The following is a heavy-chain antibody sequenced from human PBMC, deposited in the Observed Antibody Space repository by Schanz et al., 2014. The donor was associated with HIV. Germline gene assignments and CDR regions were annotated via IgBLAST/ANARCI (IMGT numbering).Heavy chain of an antibody. CDR3: ARTYTGDWSTGAD. D-gene: IGHD2-21*02. CDR1: GGTIRNLG. Sequence: QVQLVQSGAEVKKSGSSVKVSCKASGGTIRNLGITWVRQAPGQGLEWMGGIIPIFDTTNYAQKFQGRVTITADKSTSTVYMDLSSLRSEDTAVYYCARTYTGDWSTGADWGQGTLVTVSS. CDR2: IIPIFDTT. J-gene: IGHJ4*02. V-gene: IGHV1-69*06.